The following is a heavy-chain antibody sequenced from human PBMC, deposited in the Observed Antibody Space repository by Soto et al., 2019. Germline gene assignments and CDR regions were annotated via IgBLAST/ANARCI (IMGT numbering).Heavy chain of an antibody. CDR2: IYPGDSDT. CDR1: GYSFTSYW. V-gene: IGHV5-51*01. J-gene: IGHJ3*02. CDR3: ARDPLVVVPAAIVPIPRPPITRGDAFDI. D-gene: IGHD2-2*02. Sequence: GESLKISCKGSGYSFTSYWIGWVRQMPGKGLECMGIIYPGDSDTRYSPSFQGQVTISADKSISTAYPQWSSLKASDTAVYYCARDPLVVVPAAIVPIPRPPITRGDAFDIWGQGTMVTVSS.